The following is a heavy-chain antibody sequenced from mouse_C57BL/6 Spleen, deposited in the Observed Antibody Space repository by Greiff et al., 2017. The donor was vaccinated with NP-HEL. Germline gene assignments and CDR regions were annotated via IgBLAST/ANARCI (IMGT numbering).Heavy chain of an antibody. CDR1: GYAFSSYW. D-gene: IGHD3-1*01. V-gene: IGHV1-80*01. J-gene: IGHJ2*01. CDR2: IYPGDGDT. Sequence: QVQLQQSGAELVKPGASVKISCKASGYAFSSYWMNWVKQRPGKGLEWIGQIYPGDGDTNYNGKFKGKATLTADKSSSTAYMQLSSLTSEDSAVYFCASWLAGGYYFDYWGQGTTLTVSS. CDR3: ASWLAGGYYFDY.